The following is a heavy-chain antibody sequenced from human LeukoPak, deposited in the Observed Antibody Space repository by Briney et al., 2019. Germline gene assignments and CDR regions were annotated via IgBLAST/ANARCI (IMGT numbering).Heavy chain of an antibody. D-gene: IGHD2-2*01. Sequence: ASVKVSCKASGGSFSSNAISWVRQAPGQWLEWMGWIIPIFGTANYAQKFQGRVTITADESTSTAYMELSSLRSEDTAVYYCARAHCSSTSCSLYNWFDPWGQGTLVTVSS. V-gene: IGHV1-69*13. CDR3: ARAHCSSTSCSLYNWFDP. J-gene: IGHJ5*02. CDR1: GGSFSSNA. CDR2: IIPIFGTA.